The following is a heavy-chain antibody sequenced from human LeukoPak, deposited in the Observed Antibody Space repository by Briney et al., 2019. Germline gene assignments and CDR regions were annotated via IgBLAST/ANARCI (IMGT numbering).Heavy chain of an antibody. CDR3: TKARGYGYGPDY. Sequence: GGSLRLSCAASGFTFSSYSMNWVRQAPGKGLEWVSSISSSSSYIYYADSVKGRFTVSRDNSKNTLYLQMNSLGVEDTAVYYCTKARGYGYGPDYWGQGTLVTVSS. D-gene: IGHD5-18*01. CDR1: GFTFSSYS. CDR2: ISSSSSYI. J-gene: IGHJ4*02. V-gene: IGHV3-21*04.